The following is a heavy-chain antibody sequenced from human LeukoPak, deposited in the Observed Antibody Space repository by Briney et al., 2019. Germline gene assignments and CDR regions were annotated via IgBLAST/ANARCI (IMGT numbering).Heavy chain of an antibody. Sequence: PGGSLRLSCAASGFTFSSYAMSWVRQAPGKGLEWVSAISGSGGSTYYADSVKGRFAISRDNSKNTLYLQTNSLRAEDTAVYYCAKAVVVPAARYFDLWGRGTLVTVSS. CDR2: ISGSGGST. CDR1: GFTFSSYA. V-gene: IGHV3-23*01. J-gene: IGHJ2*01. D-gene: IGHD2-2*01. CDR3: AKAVVVPAARYFDL.